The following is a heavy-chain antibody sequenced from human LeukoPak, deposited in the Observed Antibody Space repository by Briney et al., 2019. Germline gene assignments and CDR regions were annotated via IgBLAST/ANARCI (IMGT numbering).Heavy chain of an antibody. CDR1: GFTFSSYG. D-gene: IGHD6-19*01. Sequence: PGGSLRLSCAASGFTFSSYGMHWVRQAPGKGLEWVSSISSSSSYIYYADSVKGRFTISRDNAKNSLYLQMNSLRAEDTAVYYCARERLPYSSGWYQENDAFDIWGQGTMVTVSS. V-gene: IGHV3-21*01. J-gene: IGHJ3*02. CDR2: ISSSSSYI. CDR3: ARERLPYSSGWYQENDAFDI.